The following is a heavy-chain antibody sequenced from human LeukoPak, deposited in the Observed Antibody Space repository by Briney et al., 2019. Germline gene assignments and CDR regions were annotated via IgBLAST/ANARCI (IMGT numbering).Heavy chain of an antibody. J-gene: IGHJ6*02. V-gene: IGHV4-61*02. CDR2: IYTSGST. Sequence: PSETLSLTCTVSGGSISSGSYYWSWIRQPAGKGLEWIGRIYTSGSTNYNPSLKSRVTISVDTSKNQFSLKLSSVTAADTAVYYCARAGHSGYDKDYYGMDVWGQGTTVTVSS. CDR1: GGSISSGSYY. D-gene: IGHD5-12*01. CDR3: ARAGHSGYDKDYYGMDV.